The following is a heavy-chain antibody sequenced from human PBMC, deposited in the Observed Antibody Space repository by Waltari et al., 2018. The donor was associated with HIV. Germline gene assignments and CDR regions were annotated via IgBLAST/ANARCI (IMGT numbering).Heavy chain of an antibody. CDR3: ARYSGGLTKDWFDP. D-gene: IGHD1-26*01. CDR1: DGSLSGFY. CDR2: VSHSGST. J-gene: IGHJ5*02. Sequence: VQLQQWGAGLLQSSETLSLSCAVYDGSLSGFYWAWIRQSPGKGLEWIGEVSHSGSTNYNPSVNTRVTSSVDTSKNQFSLKMRLVTAADTGVYFWARYSGGLTKDWFDPWGQGSLVSVSS. V-gene: IGHV4-34*02.